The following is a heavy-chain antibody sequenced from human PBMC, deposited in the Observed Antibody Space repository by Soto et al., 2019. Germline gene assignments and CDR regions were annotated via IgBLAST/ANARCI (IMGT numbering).Heavy chain of an antibody. D-gene: IGHD2-15*01. Sequence: ASVKVSCKASGYTFTDYYIHWVRQAPGQGLEWMGWINPKSGNTKYEQKFQVRVTMTRDTSISTAYMEVSRLTSDDTAVYYCAKDPQSSYNWFDPWGQGTLVTVSS. J-gene: IGHJ5*02. CDR3: AKDPQSSYNWFDP. V-gene: IGHV1-2*02. CDR2: INPKSGNT. CDR1: GYTFTDYY.